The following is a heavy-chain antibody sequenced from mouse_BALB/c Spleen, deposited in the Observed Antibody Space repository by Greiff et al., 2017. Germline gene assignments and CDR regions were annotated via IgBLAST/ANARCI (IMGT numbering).Heavy chain of an antibody. CDR1: GFTFSSYA. CDR2: ISSGGSYT. CDR3: ARHNDPFDY. V-gene: IGHV5-9-3*01. Sequence: EVKLMESGGGLVKPGGSLKLSCAASGFTFSSYAMSWVRQTPEKRLEWVATISSGGSYTYYPDSVTGRFTISRDNAKNTLYLQMSSLRSEDTAMYYCARHNDPFDYWGQGTTLTVSS. J-gene: IGHJ2*01. D-gene: IGHD2-12*01.